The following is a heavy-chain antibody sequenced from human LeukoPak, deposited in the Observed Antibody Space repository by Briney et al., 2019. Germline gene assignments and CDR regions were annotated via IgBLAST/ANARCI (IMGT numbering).Heavy chain of an antibody. D-gene: IGHD4-17*01. J-gene: IGHJ4*02. V-gene: IGHV4-59*01. CDR2: IYYSGST. CDR1: GFTFSSYA. CDR3: ARGEYYGDYLDY. Sequence: GSLRLSCAASGFTFSSYAMSWIRQPPGKGLEWIGYIYYSGSTNYNPSLKSRVTISVDTSKNQFSLKLSSVTAADTAVYYCARGEYYGDYLDYWGQGTLVTVSS.